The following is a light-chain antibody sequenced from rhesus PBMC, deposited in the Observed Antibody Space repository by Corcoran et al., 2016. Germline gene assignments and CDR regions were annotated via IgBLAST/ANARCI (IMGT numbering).Light chain of an antibody. CDR3: QQHDNSPPT. V-gene: IGKV1-69*01. J-gene: IGKJ1*01. CDR1: QGISNW. Sequence: DIQMTQSPSSLSASVGDRVTITCRASQGISNWLAWYQQKPGKAPKLLIYRASNLETGVPSRFSGIGSGTDFTLTISSLQPEDIATYYCQQHDNSPPTFGQGTKVEIK. CDR2: RAS.